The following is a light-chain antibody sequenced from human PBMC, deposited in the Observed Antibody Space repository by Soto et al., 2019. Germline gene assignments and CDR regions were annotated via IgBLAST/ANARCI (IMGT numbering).Light chain of an antibody. CDR2: DVS. J-gene: IGLJ2*01. CDR3: SSYTTRIAVI. CDR1: SSDVGGYKY. V-gene: IGLV2-14*01. Sequence: QSALTQPASVSGSPGQSITISCTGSSSDVGGYKYVSWYQQHPGKAPKLIIYDVSNRPSGVPNRISGSKSGNTASLTISGLQAEDEADYYCSSYTTRIAVIFGGGTKLTVL.